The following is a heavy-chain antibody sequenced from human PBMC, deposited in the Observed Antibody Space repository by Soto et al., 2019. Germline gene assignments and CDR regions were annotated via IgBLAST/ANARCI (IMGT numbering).Heavy chain of an antibody. CDR2: ISGSGDST. J-gene: IGHJ1*01. D-gene: IGHD6-19*01. CDR3: AKGVPGIAVAGTGYFQH. V-gene: IGHV3-23*01. CDR1: GFTFSSYA. Sequence: PGGSLRLSCAASGFTFSSYAMSWVRQAPGKGLERVSGISGSGDSTYYADSVKGRFTISRDNSKNTLYLQMNSLRAEDTVVYYCAKGVPGIAVAGTGYFQHWGQGTLVTVSS.